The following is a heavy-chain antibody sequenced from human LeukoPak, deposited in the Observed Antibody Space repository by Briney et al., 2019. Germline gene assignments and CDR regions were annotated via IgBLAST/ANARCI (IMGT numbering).Heavy chain of an antibody. CDR1: GGSISSYY. V-gene: IGHV4-59*01. J-gene: IGHJ2*01. D-gene: IGHD4-23*01. CDR2: VYYRGTT. CDR3: ARDLEHGGNSIWYFDL. Sequence: SETLSLTCTISGGSISSYYWSWIRQPPGKGLEWIWYVYYRGTTNYNPSLKSRVTISADTSKNQSSLKLSSVTAADTAVYYCARDLEHGGNSIWYFDLWGRGTLVTVSS.